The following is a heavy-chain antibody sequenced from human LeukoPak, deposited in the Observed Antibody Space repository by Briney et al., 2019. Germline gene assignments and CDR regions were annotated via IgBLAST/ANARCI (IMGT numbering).Heavy chain of an antibody. J-gene: IGHJ3*02. CDR2: IRYDGSNK. D-gene: IGHD2-2*02. V-gene: IGHV3-30*02. CDR1: GFTFSSYG. Sequence: QPGGSLRLSCAASGFTFSSYGMHWVRQAPGKGLEWVAFIRYDGSNKYYADSVKGRFTISRDNSKNTLYLQMNSLRAEDTAVYYCAKDLKNSVVPAAIPLRAFDIWGQGTMVTVSS. CDR3: AKDLKNSVVPAAIPLRAFDI.